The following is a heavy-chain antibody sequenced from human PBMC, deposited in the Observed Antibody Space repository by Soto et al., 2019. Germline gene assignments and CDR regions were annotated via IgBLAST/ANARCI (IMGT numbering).Heavy chain of an antibody. CDR3: GRGGVYSYGYAFGC. J-gene: IGHJ4*02. D-gene: IGHD5-18*01. CDR2: INRSGST. CDR1: GCYFSGYY. V-gene: IGHV4-34*01. Sequence: SETLSLTCSVSGCYFSGYYWSWVRQAPGKGLEWIWDINRSGSTNYNPSLKIRVTMAEDTSKHQLSLKLRSVAAADAAVYYRGRGGVYSYGYAFGCWGQRTLVTVSS.